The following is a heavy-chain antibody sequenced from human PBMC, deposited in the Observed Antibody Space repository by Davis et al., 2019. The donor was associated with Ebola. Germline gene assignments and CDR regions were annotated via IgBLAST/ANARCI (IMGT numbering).Heavy chain of an antibody. CDR2: IYYSGST. CDR3: ARDPYYYDSSGYYPGGAFDI. Sequence: PSETLSLTCTVSGGSISSYYWSWIRQPPGKGLEWIGYIYYSGSTNYNPSLKSRVTISVDTSKNQFSLKLSSVTAADTAVYYCARDPYYYDSSGYYPGGAFDIWGQGTMVTVSS. V-gene: IGHV4-59*12. D-gene: IGHD3-22*01. J-gene: IGHJ3*02. CDR1: GGSISSYY.